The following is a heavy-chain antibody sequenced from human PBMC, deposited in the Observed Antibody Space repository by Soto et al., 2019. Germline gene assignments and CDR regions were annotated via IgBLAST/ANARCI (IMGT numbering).Heavy chain of an antibody. V-gene: IGHV3-30*18. Sequence: QVQLVECGGGVVQPGRSLRLSCAASGFTFSSYGMHWVRQAPGKGLEWVAVISYDGSNKYYADSVKGRFTISRDNSKNTLYLQMNRLRAEDTAVYYCAKDFEYYDILTGPDLGGQGTLVTVSS. CDR2: ISYDGSNK. J-gene: IGHJ5*02. D-gene: IGHD3-9*01. CDR1: GFTFSSYG. CDR3: AKDFEYYDILTGPDL.